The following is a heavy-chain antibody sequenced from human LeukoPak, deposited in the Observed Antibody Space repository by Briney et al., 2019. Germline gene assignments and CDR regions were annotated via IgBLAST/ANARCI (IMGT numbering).Heavy chain of an antibody. CDR2: IYYSGST. V-gene: IGHV4-59*12. CDR3: ARDLRSYYYDGSGRD. CDR1: GGSISSYY. J-gene: IGHJ4*02. D-gene: IGHD3-22*01. Sequence: SETLSLTCTVSGGSISSYYWSWIRQPPGKGLEWIGYIYYSGSTNYNPPLKSRVTMSVDTSKNQFSLRLSSVTAAVTAVYYCARDLRSYYYDGSGRDWGQGTLVTVSS.